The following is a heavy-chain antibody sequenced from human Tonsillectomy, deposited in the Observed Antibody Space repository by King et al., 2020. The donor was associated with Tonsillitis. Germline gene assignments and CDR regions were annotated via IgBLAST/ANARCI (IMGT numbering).Heavy chain of an antibody. J-gene: IGHJ4*02. CDR1: GYSFTSYW. CDR3: ARTNQNIAARASDFAY. CDR2: NYPGDSDT. D-gene: IGHD6-6*01. V-gene: IGHV5-51*01. Sequence: VQLVESGAEVKKPGESLKISCKGSGYSFTSYWIGWVRQMPGKGLEWMGINYPGDSDTRYSPSFQGQVTISADKSISTAYLQWSSLKASANAMYYCARTNQNIAARASDFAYWGQGTLVTVSS.